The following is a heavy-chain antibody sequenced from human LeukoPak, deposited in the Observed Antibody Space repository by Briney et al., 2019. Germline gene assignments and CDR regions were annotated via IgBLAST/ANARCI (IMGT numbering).Heavy chain of an antibody. V-gene: IGHV3-23*01. Sequence: GGSLRLSCAASGFTFSSYGMMWVRQAPGKGLEWVSAITGSGGSTYYADSVKGRWTIARDNSKTTVYLQMHSLRAEDTALYYCAKANRNYYGMDVWGLGTTVTVSS. CDR3: AKANRNYYGMDV. CDR2: ITGSGGST. J-gene: IGHJ6*02. D-gene: IGHD2/OR15-2a*01. CDR1: GFTFSSYG.